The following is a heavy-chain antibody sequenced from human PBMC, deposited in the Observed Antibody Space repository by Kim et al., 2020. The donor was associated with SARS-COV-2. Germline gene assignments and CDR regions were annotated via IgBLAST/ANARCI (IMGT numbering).Heavy chain of an antibody. D-gene: IGHD3-16*02. CDR1: GYTFTKYG. CDR3: ARVSEGDYFWGTYRQSFDY. Sequence: ASVKVSCKASGYTFTKYGITWVRQAPGQGLEWMGWISVYNGNTNYAQKLQGRITMTTDTSTSTAYMELRSLRSDDTAVYYCARVSEGDYFWGTYRQSFDYWGQGTLVTVSS. CDR2: ISVYNGNT. J-gene: IGHJ4*02. V-gene: IGHV1-18*01.